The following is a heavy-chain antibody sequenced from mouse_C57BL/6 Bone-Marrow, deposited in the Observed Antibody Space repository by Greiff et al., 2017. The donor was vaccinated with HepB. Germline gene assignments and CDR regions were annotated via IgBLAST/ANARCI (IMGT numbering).Heavy chain of an antibody. CDR2: IDPENGDT. D-gene: IGHD3-3*01. CDR1: GFNIKDDY. J-gene: IGHJ1*03. Sequence: EVQLQQSGAELVRPGASVKLSCTASGFNIKDDYMHWVKQRPEQGLEWIGWIDPENGDTEYASKFQGKATITADTSSNTAYLQLSSLTSEDTAVYYYTTRDGGYFDVWGTGTTVTVSS. V-gene: IGHV14-4*01. CDR3: TTRDGGYFDV.